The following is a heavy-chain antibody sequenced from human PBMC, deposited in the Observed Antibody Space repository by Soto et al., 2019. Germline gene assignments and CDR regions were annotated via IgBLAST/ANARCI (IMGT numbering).Heavy chain of an antibody. CDR3: ARGRMRELLCSFVY. D-gene: IGHD1-26*01. Sequence: SETLYLTCAVYGGSFNGYYWCWVRQPPGKGLEWIGEINHSGSTNYNPSLKSRVTISVDTYKNQYSLKLSSVTAADTAVYYCARGRMRELLCSFVYCGQGPVRTGS. CDR1: GGSFNGYY. CDR2: INHSGST. V-gene: IGHV4-34*01. J-gene: IGHJ4*02.